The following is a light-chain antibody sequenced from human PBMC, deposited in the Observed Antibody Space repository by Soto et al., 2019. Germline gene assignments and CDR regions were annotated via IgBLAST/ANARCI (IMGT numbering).Light chain of an antibody. J-gene: IGKJ1*01. Sequence: IQLTQSPSSLSASVGDRVTITCRASQDISGYVAWYQQRPGRAPQLLIYAASALQTGVPSRFSGSGSGTDFTLTITSLQPEDFGTYYCQQYSSYEWTFGQGTRVEIK. CDR3: QQYSSYEWT. CDR1: QDISGY. V-gene: IGKV1-9*01. CDR2: AAS.